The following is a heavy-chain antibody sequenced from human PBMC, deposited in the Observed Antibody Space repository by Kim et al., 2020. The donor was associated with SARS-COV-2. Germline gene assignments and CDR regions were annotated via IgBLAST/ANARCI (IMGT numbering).Heavy chain of an antibody. V-gene: IGHV3-15*01. CDR3: TAYSGSRHAYFDD. D-gene: IGHD1-26*01. Sequence: GGSLRLSCAASGLNFSSAWLSWVRQAPEKGLEWLGRIKSKRDGGTPEYGGPVKGRFTISRDDSTNTLFLQMNTLKTEDTGIYYCTAYSGSRHAYFDDWGQGTLVTVSS. CDR1: GLNFSSAW. CDR2: IKSKRDGGTP. J-gene: IGHJ4*02.